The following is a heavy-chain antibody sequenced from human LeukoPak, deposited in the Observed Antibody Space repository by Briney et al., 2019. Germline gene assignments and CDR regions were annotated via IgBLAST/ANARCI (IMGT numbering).Heavy chain of an antibody. CDR2: IKQDGSEK. V-gene: IGHV3-7*02. Sequence: GGSLRLSCAASGFTFSSYWMSWVRQAPGKGLEWVANIKQDGSEKYYVDSVKGRFTISRDNAKNSLYLQMNSLRAEDTAVYYCASRTTTVVTRGYYYGMDVWGQGPRSPSP. J-gene: IGHJ6*02. D-gene: IGHD4-23*01. CDR3: ASRTTTVVTRGYYYGMDV. CDR1: GFTFSSYW.